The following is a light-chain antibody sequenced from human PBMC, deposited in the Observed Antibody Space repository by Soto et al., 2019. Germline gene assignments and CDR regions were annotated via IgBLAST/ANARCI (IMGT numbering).Light chain of an antibody. CDR1: QSISSH. J-gene: IGKJ4*01. CDR3: QQRSTWPLT. V-gene: IGKV3-11*01. CDR2: DAS. Sequence: EIVLTQSPATLSLSPGERATLSCRASQSISSHLAWYQQKPGQAPRLLVYDASSRATGILARFSGSGSGTDFTLTISSLEPEDFAVYYCQQRSTWPLTFGGGTKVEIK.